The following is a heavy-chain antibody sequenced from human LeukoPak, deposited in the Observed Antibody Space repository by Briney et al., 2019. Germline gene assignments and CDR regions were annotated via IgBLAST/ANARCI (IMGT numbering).Heavy chain of an antibody. V-gene: IGHV3-66*01. D-gene: IGHD6-19*01. Sequence: PGGSLRLSCAASGFTVSSNYMSWVRQAPGKGLEWVSVIYSGGRTYYADSVKGGFTISRDNSKNTLYLQMNSLRAEDTAVYYCARGSGWYPYFDYWGQGTLVTVSS. CDR3: ARGSGWYPYFDY. CDR1: GFTVSSNY. J-gene: IGHJ4*02. CDR2: IYSGGRT.